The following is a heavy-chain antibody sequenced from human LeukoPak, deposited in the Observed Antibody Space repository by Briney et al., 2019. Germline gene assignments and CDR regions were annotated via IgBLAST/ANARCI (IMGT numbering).Heavy chain of an antibody. J-gene: IGHJ4*02. V-gene: IGHV1-18*01. CDR1: GYTFTTSA. D-gene: IGHD6-13*01. Sequence: VPSVSLSCTASGYTFTTSAIIWVRQAPGEGLEWMGWISVYNGNTKYAQELQGRVTMTTATSTTTAYMELRSLRSDDAAVYYCARNSSRVDSWGQGTLVTVSS. CDR2: ISVYNGNT. CDR3: ARNSSRVDS.